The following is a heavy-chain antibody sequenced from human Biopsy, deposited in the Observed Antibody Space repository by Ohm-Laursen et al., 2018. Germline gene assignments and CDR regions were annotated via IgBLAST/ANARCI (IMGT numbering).Heavy chain of an antibody. CDR2: ISYTGYT. V-gene: IGHV4-59*11. D-gene: IGHD4-23*01. J-gene: IGHJ4*02. CDR1: SGSFTGHY. Sequence: SDTLSLTCTVSSGSFTGHYWSWIRQPPGKGLEWIGHISYTGYTSYNASLKSRVTISVDTSRNHFSLRLSSLTAADTAVYYCARGSNDFGGLYFPRWGQGTLLTVSS. CDR3: ARGSNDFGGLYFPR.